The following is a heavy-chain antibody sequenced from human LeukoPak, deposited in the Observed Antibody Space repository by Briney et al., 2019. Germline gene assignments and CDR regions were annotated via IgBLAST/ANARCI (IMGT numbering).Heavy chain of an antibody. CDR2: ISSIGGST. Sequence: VGALRLSSAAPLDTLCGYAMRTVRQTPEEGLEYVSDISSIGGSTYYTESVKGRFTISRDNSKDKLYFQMSSLRAEDTAVYYCVKDATYYYGSGSYYNWKPYDAFDIWGQGTMVIVTS. CDR1: LDTLCGYA. D-gene: IGHD3-10*01. J-gene: IGHJ3*02. CDR3: VKDATYYYGSGSYYNWKPYDAFDI. V-gene: IGHV3-64*05.